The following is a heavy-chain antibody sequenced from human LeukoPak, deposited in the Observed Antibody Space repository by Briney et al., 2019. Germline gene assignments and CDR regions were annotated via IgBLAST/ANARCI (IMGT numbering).Heavy chain of an antibody. CDR2: IYYSGST. J-gene: IGHJ4*02. CDR3: ARDSHYGEGYFDY. CDR1: GGSISSYY. D-gene: IGHD4-17*01. Sequence: PSETLSLTCTVSGGSISSYYWSWIRQPPGKGLEWIGYIYYSGSTNYNPSLKSRVTISVDTSKNQFSLKLSSVTAADTAVYYCARDSHYGEGYFDYWGQGTLVTVSS. V-gene: IGHV4-59*01.